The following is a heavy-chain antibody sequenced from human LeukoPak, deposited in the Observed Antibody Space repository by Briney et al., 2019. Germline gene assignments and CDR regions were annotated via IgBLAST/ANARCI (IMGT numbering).Heavy chain of an antibody. CDR3: ARDLTGNYGYDY. CDR2: ISSSKTYI. D-gene: IGHD1-20*01. V-gene: IGHV3-21*01. J-gene: IGHJ4*02. CDR1: GFTFSNYR. Sequence: GGSLRLSCTASGFTFSNYRMKWVRQAPGEGLEWVSSISSSKTYIYYAGSVEGRFTISRDNAKNSLYLQMNSLRAEDTAVYYCARDLTGNYGYDYWGQGTLVTVSS.